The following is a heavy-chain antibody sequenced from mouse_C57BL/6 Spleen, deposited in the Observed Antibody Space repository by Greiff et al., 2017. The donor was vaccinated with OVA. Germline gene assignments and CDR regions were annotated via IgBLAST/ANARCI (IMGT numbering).Heavy chain of an antibody. J-gene: IGHJ1*03. V-gene: IGHV1-72*01. CDR1: GYTFTSYW. CDR3: ARTGVVAPDGYFDV. Sequence: QVQLQQPGAELVKPGASVKLSCKASGYTFTSYWMHWVKQRPGRGLEWIGRIGPSSGGTKYTEKFKSKATLTVDKPSSTAYMQLSSLTSEDSAVYYCARTGVVAPDGYFDVWGTGTTVTVSS. CDR2: IGPSSGGT. D-gene: IGHD1-1*01.